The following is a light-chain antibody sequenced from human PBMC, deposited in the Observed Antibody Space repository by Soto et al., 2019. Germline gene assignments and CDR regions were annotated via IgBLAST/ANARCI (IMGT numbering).Light chain of an antibody. CDR2: GPS. V-gene: IGKV3-20*01. CDR3: QQYATSPRT. CDR1: QSVSRSY. Sequence: EIVLSQSPVTLSLSPGERATLSCRTSQSVSRSYLAWYQQKPGQAPRLLIYGPSSRATGIPDKFSGSGSGTDFTLTISRLEPEDSAVYYCQQYATSPRTFGQGTKVDI. J-gene: IGKJ1*01.